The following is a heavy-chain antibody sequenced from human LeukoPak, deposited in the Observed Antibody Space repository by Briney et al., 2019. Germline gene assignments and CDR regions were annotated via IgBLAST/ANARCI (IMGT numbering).Heavy chain of an antibody. V-gene: IGHV3-20*04. J-gene: IGHJ6*03. CDR2: INWNDGST. CDR3: AGDPIRFLEWSDYMDV. Sequence: GGSLRLSCAASGFTFDDYGMSWVRQAPGKGLEWVSGINWNDGSTGYADSVKGRFTISRDNAKNSLYLQMNSLRAEDTALYYCAGDPIRFLEWSDYMDVWGKGTTVSVSS. CDR1: GFTFDDYG. D-gene: IGHD3-3*01.